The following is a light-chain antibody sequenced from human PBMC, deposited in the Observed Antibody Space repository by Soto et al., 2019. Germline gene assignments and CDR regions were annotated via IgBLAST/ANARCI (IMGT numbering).Light chain of an antibody. CDR3: QQYNSYTWT. V-gene: IGKV1-5*03. J-gene: IGKJ1*01. Sequence: DIQMTQSPSTLSESVGDRVTSTCRASQSISSWLAWYQQKPGKAPKLLIYKASSLESGVPSRFSGSGSGTEFTLTISSLQPDDFATYYCQQYNSYTWTFGQGTKVEIK. CDR1: QSISSW. CDR2: KAS.